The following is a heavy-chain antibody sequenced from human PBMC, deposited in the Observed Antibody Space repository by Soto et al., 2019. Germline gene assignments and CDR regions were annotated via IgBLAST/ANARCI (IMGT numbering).Heavy chain of an antibody. CDR2: IWYDGSNK. J-gene: IGHJ6*02. CDR3: AIDMLLGVRGHYVMDV. V-gene: IGHV3-30*02. CDR1: GFTFSSYG. Sequence: GGSLRLSCAASGFTFSSYGMHWVRQAPGKGLEWVAVIWYDGSNKYYADSVKGRFTISRDNSKNTLYLQMNSLRAEDTAVYYCAIDMLLGVRGHYVMDVWAQGNTVPVSS. D-gene: IGHD3-10*01.